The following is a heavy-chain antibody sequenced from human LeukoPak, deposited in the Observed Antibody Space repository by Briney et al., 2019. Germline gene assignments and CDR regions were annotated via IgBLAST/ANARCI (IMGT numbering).Heavy chain of an antibody. CDR2: IKHDGGET. CDR3: ARGLYYDSSAYFDF. J-gene: IGHJ4*02. D-gene: IGHD3-22*01. Sequence: PGGSLRLSCAASGFTFSNACMSWVRQAPGKGLEWVANIKHDGGETYYVDSVKGRFTVSRDNAKNSLYLQMNGLRAEDTAVYYCARGLYYDSSAYFDFWGQGSLVTVSS. V-gene: IGHV3-7*05. CDR1: GFTFSNAC.